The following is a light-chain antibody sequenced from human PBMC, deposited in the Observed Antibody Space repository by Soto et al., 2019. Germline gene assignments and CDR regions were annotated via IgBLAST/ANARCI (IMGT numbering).Light chain of an antibody. Sequence: DIVMTQSPDSLAVSLGERATINCKSSQSVLYRSNNKNYLAWYQQKPGQPPKLLIYWASTRESGVPDRFSGSGSGTDVTLTISSLQAEDVAVYYCQQYYSTPLTFGGGTKVEIK. CDR2: WAS. CDR3: QQYYSTPLT. J-gene: IGKJ4*01. CDR1: QSVLYRSNNKNY. V-gene: IGKV4-1*01.